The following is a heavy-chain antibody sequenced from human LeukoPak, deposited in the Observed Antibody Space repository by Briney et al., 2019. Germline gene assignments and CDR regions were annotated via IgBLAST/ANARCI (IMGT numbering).Heavy chain of an antibody. CDR2: IREKASGHTT. J-gene: IGHJ3*01. D-gene: IGHD2-15*01. V-gene: IGHV3-72*01. Sequence: PGGSLRLSCAGSGFTFSDHHMDWVRQAPGKGLEWVGRIREKASGHTTEYAASVKGRFTISRDDSKNSLSLQMNSLKTEDTAIYYCASVGGYVPGSDAFDLWGQGTMVTVSS. CDR3: ASVGGYVPGSDAFDL. CDR1: GFTFSDHH.